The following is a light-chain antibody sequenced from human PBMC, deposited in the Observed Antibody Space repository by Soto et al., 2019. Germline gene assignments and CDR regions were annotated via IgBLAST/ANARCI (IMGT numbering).Light chain of an antibody. J-gene: IGLJ3*02. CDR1: SGHSSYA. CDR2: LNSDGSH. Sequence: QLVLTQSPSASASLGASVKLTCTLSSGHSSYAIAWHQQQPEKGPRYLMKLNSDGSHTKGDGIPDRFSGSSSGAERYLTISSLQSEDEADYYCQTWGTGYWVFVGGTKVTVL. V-gene: IGLV4-69*01. CDR3: QTWGTGYWV.